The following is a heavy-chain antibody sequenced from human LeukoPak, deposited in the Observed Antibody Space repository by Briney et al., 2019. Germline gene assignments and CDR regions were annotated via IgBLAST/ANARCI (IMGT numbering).Heavy chain of an antibody. CDR1: GFTFSSYA. CDR2: ISGSGGST. CDR3: AKGVDYYGSGSYDPYFYY. V-gene: IGHV3-23*01. D-gene: IGHD3-10*01. J-gene: IGHJ4*02. Sequence: GGYLRLSCAASGFTFSSYAMSWVRQAPGKGLEWVSAISGSGGSTYYADSVKGRFTISRDNSKNTLYLQMNSLRAEDTAVYYCAKGVDYYGSGSYDPYFYYWGQGTLVTVSS.